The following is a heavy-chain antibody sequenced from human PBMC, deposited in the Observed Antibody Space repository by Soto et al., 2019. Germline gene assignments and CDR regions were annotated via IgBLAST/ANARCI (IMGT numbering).Heavy chain of an antibody. CDR1: GGTFSSYA. D-gene: IGHD3-3*01. J-gene: IGHJ6*02. CDR2: IIPIFGTA. V-gene: IGHV1-69*13. CDR3: ARVVRFLEWLLKVPYYYYGMDV. Sequence: SVKVSCKASGGTFSSYAISWVRQAPGQGLEWMGGIIPIFGTANYAQKFQGRVTITADESTSTAYMELSSLRSEDTAVYYCARVVRFLEWLLKVPYYYYGMDVWGQGTTVTVSS.